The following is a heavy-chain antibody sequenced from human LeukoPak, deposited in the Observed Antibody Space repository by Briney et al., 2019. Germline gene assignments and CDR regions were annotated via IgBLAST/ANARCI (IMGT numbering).Heavy chain of an antibody. CDR3: SRRGTLAIDY. CDR2: IYYSGNT. CDR1: GGSISSSTYY. V-gene: IGHV4-39*01. D-gene: IGHD1-1*01. Sequence: PSETLSLTCTVSGGSISSSTYYWGWIRQPPGKGLEWIGSIYYSGNTYYNPSLKSRVTISVDTSKTQFSLKLSSVTAADTALYYCSRRGTLAIDYWGQGTLVTVSS. J-gene: IGHJ4*02.